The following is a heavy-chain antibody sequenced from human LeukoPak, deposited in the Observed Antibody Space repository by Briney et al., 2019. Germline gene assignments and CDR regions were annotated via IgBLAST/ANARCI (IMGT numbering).Heavy chain of an antibody. J-gene: IGHJ5*02. CDR1: GYTFSSYG. D-gene: IGHD6-13*01. Sequence: GASVKVSCKASGYTFSSYGISWVRQDPGQGLEWMGWIATYNGKTKYAEKVQGRVTMTTDTSTTTAYMELRTLSSDDTAVYYCARDMVGVAADGNWFDPWGQGTLVTVSS. CDR3: ARDMVGVAADGNWFDP. CDR2: IATYNGKT. V-gene: IGHV1-18*01.